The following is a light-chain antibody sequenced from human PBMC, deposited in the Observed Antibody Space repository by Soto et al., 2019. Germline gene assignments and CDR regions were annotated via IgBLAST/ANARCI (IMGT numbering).Light chain of an antibody. V-gene: IGKV1-39*01. Sequence: DIQMTQSPSSLSASVGDRITITCRASQSISTYVNWYQQKPRKAPKLLIFNASLLQSGVPSRFSGSGSGTDFTLTISGLQAEDFATYYFQQSYGSPCTFRPGPTVHTK. CDR3: QQSYGSPCT. CDR1: QSISTY. J-gene: IGKJ3*01. CDR2: NAS.